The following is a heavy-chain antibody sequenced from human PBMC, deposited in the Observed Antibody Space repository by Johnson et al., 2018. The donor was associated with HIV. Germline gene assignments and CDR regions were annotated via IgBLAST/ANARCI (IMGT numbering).Heavy chain of an antibody. CDR1: GFTFSSYW. J-gene: IGHJ3*02. CDR3: ARKVVVVGAAAGDAFDI. V-gene: IGHV3-74*01. D-gene: IGHD2-15*01. CDR2: INSDGSST. Sequence: VQLVESGGGLVQPGGSLRLSCAASGFTFSSYWMHWVRQAPGKGLVWVSRINSDGSSTSYADSVKGRFTISRDNATTTLYLQMNSLRAEDTAVYYCARKVVVVGAAAGDAFDIWGQGTMVTVSS.